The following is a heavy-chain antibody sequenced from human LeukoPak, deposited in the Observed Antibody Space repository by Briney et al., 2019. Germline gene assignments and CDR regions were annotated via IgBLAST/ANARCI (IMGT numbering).Heavy chain of an antibody. V-gene: IGHV3-NL1*01. Sequence: GGSLRLSCAASGFTFSTNSMSWVRQAPGKGLEWVSGISRDSGTIVYADSVKGRFTISRDNSKNTLYLQMNSLRAEDTAVYYCAKDVIAVAGFDYWGQGTLVTVSS. J-gene: IGHJ4*02. D-gene: IGHD6-19*01. CDR3: AKDVIAVAGFDY. CDR1: GFTFSTNS. CDR2: ISRDSGTI.